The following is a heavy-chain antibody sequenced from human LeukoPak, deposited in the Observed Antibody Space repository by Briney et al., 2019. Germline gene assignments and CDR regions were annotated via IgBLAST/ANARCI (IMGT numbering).Heavy chain of an antibody. D-gene: IGHD3-10*01. CDR3: ARGALLWFGELLRYGMDV. CDR1: GYTFTGYY. J-gene: IGHJ6*02. CDR2: INPNSGGT. Sequence: ASVKVSCKASGYTFTGYYMHWVRQAPGQGLEWIGWINPNSGGTTYAQKFQGCVTMTRDTSTSTAYMELRRLRSHDTAVYYCARGALLWFGELLRYGMDVWGQGTTVTVSS. V-gene: IGHV1-2*04.